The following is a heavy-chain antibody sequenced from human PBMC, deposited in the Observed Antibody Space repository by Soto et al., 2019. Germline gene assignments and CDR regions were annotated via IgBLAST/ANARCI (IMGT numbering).Heavy chain of an antibody. CDR1: GFTFSSYG. V-gene: IGHV3-30*18. J-gene: IGHJ4*02. Sequence: GGSLRLSCAVSGFTFSSYGMHWVRQAPGKGLEWVAVISYDGSNKYYADSVKGRFTISRDNSKNTLYLQMNSLRAEDTAVYYCAKEWYSSGWEGGFDYWGQGTLVTVSS. D-gene: IGHD6-19*01. CDR3: AKEWYSSGWEGGFDY. CDR2: ISYDGSNK.